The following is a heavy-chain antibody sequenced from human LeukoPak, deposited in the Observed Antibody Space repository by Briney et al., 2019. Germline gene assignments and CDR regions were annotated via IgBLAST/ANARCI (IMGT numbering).Heavy chain of an antibody. Sequence: PGRSLRLSCAASGFTFSSYAMHWVRQAPGKGLEWVAVISYDGSNEYYADSVKGRFSISRGISKNTLYLQMNSLRAEDTAVYYCARGRGWGEAYSNGWYDAFDIWGLGTKVTVSS. CDR1: GFTFSSYA. J-gene: IGHJ3*02. V-gene: IGHV3-30-3*01. CDR2: ISYDGSNE. CDR3: ARGRGWGEAYSNGWYDAFDI. D-gene: IGHD6-13*01.